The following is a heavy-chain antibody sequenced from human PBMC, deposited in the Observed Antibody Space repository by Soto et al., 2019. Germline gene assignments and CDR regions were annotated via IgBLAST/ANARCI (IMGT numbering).Heavy chain of an antibody. CDR2: VYPGDSDT. J-gene: IGHJ4*02. CDR1: GYSFVSYW. CDR3: ARTDGYEIDY. D-gene: IGHD5-12*01. V-gene: IGHV5-51*01. Sequence: EVQLVQSGAEVKKPGESLKISCKGSGYSFVSYWIGWVRQMPGKGLEWMGIVYPGDSDTRYSPSFQGQITISADRSVTAVYLQWSSLKASDTAIYYCARTDGYEIDYWGPGTLVTVSS.